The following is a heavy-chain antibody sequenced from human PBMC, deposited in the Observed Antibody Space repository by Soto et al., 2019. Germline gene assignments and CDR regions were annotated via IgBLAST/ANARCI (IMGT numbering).Heavy chain of an antibody. CDR2: VYHTGRT. CDR1: GVSFTIGSYS. V-gene: IGHV4-61*01. CDR3: ARDVDYVDS. J-gene: IGHJ4*02. D-gene: IGHD2-21*01. Sequence: AETLSLTCTVSGVSFTIGSYSLSWIRQPPGKGLEWIGYVYHTGRTSYNPSLKSRVSISMDTSKNQFSLNLDSVTAADTAVYFCARDVDYVDSWGQGNLVTVSS.